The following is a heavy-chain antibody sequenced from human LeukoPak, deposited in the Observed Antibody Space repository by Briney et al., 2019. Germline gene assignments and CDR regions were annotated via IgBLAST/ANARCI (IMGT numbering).Heavy chain of an antibody. D-gene: IGHD3-10*01. Sequence: PSETLSLTCAAYGGSFSGYYWSWIRQPPGKGLEWIGEINHSGSTNYNPSLKSRVTISVDTSKNQFSLKLSSVTAADTAVYYCARVRGMVRGVRHYGMDVWGQGTTVTISS. CDR3: ARVRGMVRGVRHYGMDV. V-gene: IGHV4-34*01. CDR2: INHSGST. J-gene: IGHJ6*02. CDR1: GGSFSGYY.